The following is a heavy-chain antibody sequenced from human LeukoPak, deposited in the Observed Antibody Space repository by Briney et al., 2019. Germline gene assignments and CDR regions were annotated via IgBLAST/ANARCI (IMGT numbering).Heavy chain of an antibody. Sequence: SETLSLTCTVSGGSISSYYWSWIRQPPGKGLEWIGYIYTSGSTNYNPSLKSRVTISVDTSKNQFSLKLSSVTAADTAVYYCARRIGYCSGGSCYKTPDAFDIWGQGTMVTVSS. V-gene: IGHV4-4*09. CDR3: ARRIGYCSGGSCYKTPDAFDI. J-gene: IGHJ3*02. CDR2: IYTSGST. D-gene: IGHD2-15*01. CDR1: GGSISSYY.